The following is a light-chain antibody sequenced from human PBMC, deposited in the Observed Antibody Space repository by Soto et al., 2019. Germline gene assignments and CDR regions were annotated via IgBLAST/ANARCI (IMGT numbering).Light chain of an antibody. Sequence: SSELTQPPSVSVAPGKTARITCGGTNIESKSVVWIQQKPGQAPLLVIYYDYHRPSGIPERFSGSNSGNTATLTISRVEAGDEADYYCHVWDSGSDQGVFGGGTKHRP. CDR3: HVWDSGSDQGV. V-gene: IGLV3-21*04. CDR2: YDY. J-gene: IGLJ2*01. CDR1: NIESKS.